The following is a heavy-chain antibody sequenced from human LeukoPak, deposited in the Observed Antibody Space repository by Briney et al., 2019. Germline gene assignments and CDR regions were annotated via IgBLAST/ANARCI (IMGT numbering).Heavy chain of an antibody. D-gene: IGHD6-13*01. CDR3: ARVTGYRIEDYFDY. CDR2: IYYSGST. Sequence: SETLSLTCTVSGGSISSYYLSWIRQPPGKGLEWIGYIYYSGSTNYNPSLKSRVTISIETSKNEFSLKLRSVTAADTAVYYCARVTGYRIEDYFDYWGQGTLVTVSS. V-gene: IGHV4-59*01. J-gene: IGHJ4*02. CDR1: GGSISSYY.